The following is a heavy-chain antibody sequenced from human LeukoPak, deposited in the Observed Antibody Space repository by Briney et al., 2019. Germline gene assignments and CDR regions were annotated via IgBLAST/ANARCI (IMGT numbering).Heavy chain of an antibody. CDR2: VSFDGGNI. CDR3: ATRRFGELTY. D-gene: IGHD3-10*01. CDR1: GFTFNMYG. J-gene: IGHJ4*02. V-gene: IGHV3-30*12. Sequence: GTSLSLSCAASGFTFNMYGMHWVRQAPGKGLEWVAIVSFDGGNIYYADSVKGRFSISRDTSKNTLYLQMNSLRVEDTAVYYCATRRFGELTYWGQGTLVTVSS.